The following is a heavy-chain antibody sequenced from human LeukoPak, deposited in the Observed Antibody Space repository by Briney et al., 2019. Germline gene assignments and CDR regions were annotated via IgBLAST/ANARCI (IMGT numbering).Heavy chain of an antibody. CDR3: ARAPIPGAAPGTFDC. J-gene: IGHJ4*02. Sequence: PSETLSLTCTVSGGSISSGDYYWGWIRQPPGKGLEWIGSIHYSGSTYYNSSLKSRVTISVDTSMNQFSLKLNSVTAADTAVYYCARAPIPGAAPGTFDCWGQGALVTVSS. CDR2: IHYSGST. D-gene: IGHD6-13*01. V-gene: IGHV4-39*07. CDR1: GGSISSGDYY.